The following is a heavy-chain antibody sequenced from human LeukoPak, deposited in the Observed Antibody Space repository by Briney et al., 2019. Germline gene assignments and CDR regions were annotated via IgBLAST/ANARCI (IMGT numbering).Heavy chain of an antibody. V-gene: IGHV7-4-1*02. CDR3: VRNDTGTFEY. CDR2: INTNTEFS. CDR1: GYTFTDFG. D-gene: IGHD4-17*01. Sequence: ASVKVSCKASGYTFTDFGISWVRQAPGQGLEWMGWINTNTEFSAFAQGFTGRFVFSLDTSVSTAYLQISRLKTEDTGVYYCVRNDTGTFEYWGQGTLVTVSS. J-gene: IGHJ4*02.